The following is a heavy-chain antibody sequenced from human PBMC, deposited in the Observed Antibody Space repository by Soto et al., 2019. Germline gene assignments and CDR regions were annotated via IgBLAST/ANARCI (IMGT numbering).Heavy chain of an antibody. J-gene: IGHJ4*02. Sequence: GGSLRLSCAASGFTFTNYAMSWVRQAPGKGLEWVSGISASGGAYYTDSVKGRVTISRDNSKNTLYLQMNSLRAEDTAVYYCANERGEIGLPLFDYWGQGTLVTVSS. CDR2: ISASGGA. CDR3: ANERGEIGLPLFDY. CDR1: GFTFTNYA. V-gene: IGHV3-23*01.